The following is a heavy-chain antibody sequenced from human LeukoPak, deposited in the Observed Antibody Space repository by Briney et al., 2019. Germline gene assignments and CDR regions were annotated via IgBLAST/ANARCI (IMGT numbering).Heavy chain of an antibody. CDR3: ARSGSSGWYQPSRY. J-gene: IGHJ4*02. Sequence: GASVKVSCKASGYTFTGHYMHWVRQAPGQGLEWMGWINPNSGGTNYAQKFQGRVTMTRDTSISTAYMELSRLRSDDTAVYYCARSGSSGWYQPSRYWGQGTLVTVPS. CDR2: INPNSGGT. V-gene: IGHV1-2*02. CDR1: GYTFTGHY. D-gene: IGHD6-19*01.